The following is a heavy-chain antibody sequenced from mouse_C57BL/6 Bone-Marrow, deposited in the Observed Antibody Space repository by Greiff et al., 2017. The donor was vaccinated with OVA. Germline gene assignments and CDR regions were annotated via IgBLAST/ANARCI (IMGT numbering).Heavy chain of an antibody. CDR1: GYSFTGYY. Sequence: VQLQQSGPELVKPGASVKISCKASGYSFTGYYMNWVKQSPEKSLEWIGEINPSTGGTTYNQKFKAKATLTVDKSSSTAYMQLKSLTSEDSAVYYCARHYDGYYDLLYAMDYWGQGTSVTVSS. V-gene: IGHV1-42*01. D-gene: IGHD2-3*01. CDR2: INPSTGGT. CDR3: ARHYDGYYDLLYAMDY. J-gene: IGHJ4*01.